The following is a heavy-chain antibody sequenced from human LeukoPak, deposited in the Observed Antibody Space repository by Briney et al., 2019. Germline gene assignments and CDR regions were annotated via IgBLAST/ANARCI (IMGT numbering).Heavy chain of an antibody. J-gene: IGHJ4*02. D-gene: IGHD3-22*01. CDR3: AREGGNGYYLDS. V-gene: IGHV3-30-3*01. CDR1: GFTFSTSV. CDR2: ISYDGSNK. Sequence: PGGSLRLSCAASGFTFSTSVMHWVRQAPGKGLEWVAVISYDGSNKYYADSVKGRFTISRDNSKNTLYLQMNSLRVEDTAVYYCAREGGNGYYLDSGGRGTRVTVS.